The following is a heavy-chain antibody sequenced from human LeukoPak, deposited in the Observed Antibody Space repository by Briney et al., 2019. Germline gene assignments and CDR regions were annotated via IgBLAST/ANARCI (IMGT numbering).Heavy chain of an antibody. Sequence: GGSLRLSCAASGFTFSTYAISWVRQAPGKGLEWVSCISSTSNYIFYADSVRGRFTISRDNAKNSLYLQMNSLRAEDTAVYFCVRDFSLTRLERPFDYWGQGTLVTVSS. V-gene: IGHV3-21*01. CDR3: VRDFSLTRLERPFDY. J-gene: IGHJ4*02. CDR2: ISSTSNYI. CDR1: GFTFSTYA. D-gene: IGHD1-1*01.